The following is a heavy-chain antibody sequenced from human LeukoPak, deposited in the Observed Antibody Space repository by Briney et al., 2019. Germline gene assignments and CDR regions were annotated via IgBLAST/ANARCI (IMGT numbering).Heavy chain of an antibody. CDR1: GYTFTSYG. CDR3: ARGPMGVGAHCDY. J-gene: IGHJ4*02. Sequence: ASVKVSCKASGYTFTSYGISWVRQAPGQGLEWMGWISAYNGNTNYAQKLQGRVTMTRNTSISTAYMELSSLRSEDTAVYYCARGPMGVGAHCDYWGQGTLVTVSS. D-gene: IGHD1-26*01. V-gene: IGHV1-18*01. CDR2: ISAYNGNT.